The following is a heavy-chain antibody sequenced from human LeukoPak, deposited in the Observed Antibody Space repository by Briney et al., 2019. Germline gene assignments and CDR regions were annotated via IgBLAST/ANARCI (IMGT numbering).Heavy chain of an antibody. CDR3: ARHYAHWNPFAG. Sequence: SETLSLTCTVSGGSISSISYHWGWIRQPPGKGLEWIGSIYYSGSTYYNPSLKSRVTISVDTSKNQFSLRLSSVTAADTAVYYCARHYAHWNPFAGWGQGTLVTVSS. CDR1: GGSISSISYH. J-gene: IGHJ4*02. D-gene: IGHD1-1*01. CDR2: IYYSGST. V-gene: IGHV4-39*01.